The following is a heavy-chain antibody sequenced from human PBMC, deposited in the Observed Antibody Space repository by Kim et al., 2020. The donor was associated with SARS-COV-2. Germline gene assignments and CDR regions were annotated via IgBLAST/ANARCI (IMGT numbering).Heavy chain of an antibody. CDR2: ISSGATTI. CDR1: GFTFSNYE. V-gene: IGHV3-48*03. CDR3: ARDLRMVRGISPYFKGLDV. J-gene: IGHJ6*02. Sequence: GGSLRLSCAASGFTFSNYEMNWVRQTPGKGLEWISYISSGATTIYYADSVRGRFTISRDNAKNSLSLQMNSLRVDDTAVYYCARDLRMVRGISPYFKGLDVWGQGTTVTVSS. D-gene: IGHD3-10*01.